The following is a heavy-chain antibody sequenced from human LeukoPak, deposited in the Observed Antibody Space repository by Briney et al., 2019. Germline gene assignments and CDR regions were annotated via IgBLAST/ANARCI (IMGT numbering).Heavy chain of an antibody. J-gene: IGHJ6*03. CDR3: AREGIAVVTTPPLYYYYYMDV. V-gene: IGHV1-46*01. CDR1: GYTFTIYY. CDR2: INPSGGST. Sequence: ASVKVSCKASGYTFTIYYMHWVRQAPGQGLEWMGIINPSGGSTSYAQKFQGRVTMTRDMSTSTVYMELSSLRSEDTAVYYCAREGIAVVTTPPLYYYYYMDVWGKGTTVTVSS. D-gene: IGHD6-19*01.